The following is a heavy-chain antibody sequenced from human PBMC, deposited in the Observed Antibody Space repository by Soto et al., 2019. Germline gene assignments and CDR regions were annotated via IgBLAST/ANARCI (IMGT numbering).Heavy chain of an antibody. CDR1: GFSLTTTSMG. V-gene: IGHV2-5*02. CDR2: IYWDDDQ. J-gene: IGHJ3*02. D-gene: IGHD6-19*01. Sequence: QITLKESGPPLVRPAQTLTLTCAFSGFSLTTTSMGVAWIRQPPGKALEWLALIYWDDDQRYSPSLKSRLTLTKDTSKSQVVLTLTNVDPADTATYYCAHNPPQDSGAFDIWGQGTMVTVSS. CDR3: AHNPPQDSGAFDI.